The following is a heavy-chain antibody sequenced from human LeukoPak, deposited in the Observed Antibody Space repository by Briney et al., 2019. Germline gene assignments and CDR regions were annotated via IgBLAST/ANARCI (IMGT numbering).Heavy chain of an antibody. CDR3: ARSKGSGSYSNVADY. V-gene: IGHV3-7*01. D-gene: IGHD3-10*01. CDR1: GFAFISYD. CDR2: IKQDVSQE. Sequence: GGSLRLSCAASGFAFISYDMSWVRQAPGKGLEWVANIKQDVSQENYVESVKGRFTISRDNAKNSLYLQMNSLRAEDTAVYYCARSKGSGSYSNVADYWGQGTLVTVSS. J-gene: IGHJ4*02.